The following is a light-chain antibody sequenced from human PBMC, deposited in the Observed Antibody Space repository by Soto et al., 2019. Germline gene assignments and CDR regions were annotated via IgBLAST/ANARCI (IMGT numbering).Light chain of an antibody. CDR3: QQYDTYPYT. V-gene: IGKV1-5*03. CDR1: QSIRSW. J-gene: IGKJ2*01. Sequence: DVQMTQSPSTLSASIGDRVTITCRASQSIRSWLAWYQQKPGKAPKFLIYQASSLESGVPSRFSGSESGTEFTLTISSPQPDDVATYYCQQYDTYPYTFGQGTKLEI. CDR2: QAS.